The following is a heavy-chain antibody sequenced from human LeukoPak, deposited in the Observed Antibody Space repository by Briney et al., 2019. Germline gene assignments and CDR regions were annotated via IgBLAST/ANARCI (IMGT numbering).Heavy chain of an antibody. J-gene: IGHJ4*02. V-gene: IGHV3-21*01. Sequence: GGSLRLSCAASGFTFSSYSMNWVRQAPGKGLEWVSSISSSSSYIYYADSVKGRFTISRGNAKNSLYLQMNSLRAEDTAVYYCAREATGGLRGEYYFDYWGQGTLVTVSS. CDR1: GFTFSSYS. D-gene: IGHD1-14*01. CDR3: AREATGGLRGEYYFDY. CDR2: ISSSSSYI.